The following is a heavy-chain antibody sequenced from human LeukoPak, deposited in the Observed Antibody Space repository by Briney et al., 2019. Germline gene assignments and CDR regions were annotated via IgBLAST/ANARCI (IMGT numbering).Heavy chain of an antibody. J-gene: IGHJ4*02. CDR3: TTEDYADYVSPH. V-gene: IGHV3-15*01. CDR2: IKRKSDGGTT. D-gene: IGHD4-17*01. CDR1: GFTFTNTW. Sequence: GGSLRLSCAASGFTFTNTWMTWVRQAPGKGLEWVGRIKRKSDGGTTEYADPVKGRFTISRDDSKNTLYLQVNSLKTEDTAVYYCTTEDYADYVSPHWGQGALVTVSS.